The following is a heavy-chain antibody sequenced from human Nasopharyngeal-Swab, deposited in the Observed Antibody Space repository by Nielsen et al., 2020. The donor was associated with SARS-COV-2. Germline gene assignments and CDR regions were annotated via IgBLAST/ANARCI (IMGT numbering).Heavy chain of an antibody. CDR1: GFTISDYY. CDR3: AREQGIAVAQGDYYYYYGMDV. V-gene: IGHV3-11*04. CDR2: ISSSGSTI. J-gene: IGHJ6*02. D-gene: IGHD6-19*01. Sequence: GGSLRLSCAASGFTISDYYMSWIRHAPGKGLEWVSYISSSGSTIYYADSEKGRFTISRDNAKNSLYLQMNSLRAEDTAVYYCAREQGIAVAQGDYYYYYGMDVWGQGTTVTVSS.